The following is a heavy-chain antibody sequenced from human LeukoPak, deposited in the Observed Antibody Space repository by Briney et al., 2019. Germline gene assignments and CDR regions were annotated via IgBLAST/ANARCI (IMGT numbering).Heavy chain of an antibody. D-gene: IGHD3-10*01. J-gene: IGHJ6*03. CDR1: GGSISSYY. Sequence: SETLSLTCTVSGGSISSYYWSWIRQPPGKGLEWIGYIYYSGSTNYNPSLKSRVTILVDTSKNQFSLKLSSVTAADTAVYYCAREASPYYYGSGSVYYYYYMDVWGKGTTVTISS. CDR3: AREASPYYYGSGSVYYYYYMDV. V-gene: IGHV4-59*01. CDR2: IYYSGST.